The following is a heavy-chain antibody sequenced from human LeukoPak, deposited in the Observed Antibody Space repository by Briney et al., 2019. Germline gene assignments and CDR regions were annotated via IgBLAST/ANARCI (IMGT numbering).Heavy chain of an antibody. CDR2: IIPIFRTA. J-gene: IGHJ6*03. D-gene: IGHD3-16*01. V-gene: IGHV1-69*05. Sequence: SVKVSXKASGGTFSNYAVIWVRQAPGQGLEWMGKIIPIFRTASYAQKFQGRVTISTDESTSTAYMELTSLRSDDTAVYYCARGDGYAYYYMDVWGKGTTVTVSS. CDR1: GGTFSNYA. CDR3: ARGDGYAYYYMDV.